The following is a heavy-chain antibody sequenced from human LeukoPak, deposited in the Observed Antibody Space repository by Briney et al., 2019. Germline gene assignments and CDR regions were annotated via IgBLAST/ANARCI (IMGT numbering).Heavy chain of an antibody. Sequence: ASVKVSCKASGYTFTSYGFNWVRQAPAQGLEWVGWISAYNGNTNYAQKLQGRVTMTTDTSTSTAYMELRSLRSDDTAVYYCARDRVRQWLVRIIDYWGQGTLVTVFS. D-gene: IGHD6-19*01. J-gene: IGHJ4*02. CDR1: GYTFTSYG. V-gene: IGHV1-18*01. CDR3: ARDRVRQWLVRIIDY. CDR2: ISAYNGNT.